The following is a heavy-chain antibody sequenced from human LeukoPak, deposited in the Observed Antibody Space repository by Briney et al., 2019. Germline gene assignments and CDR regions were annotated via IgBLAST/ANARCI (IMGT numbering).Heavy chain of an antibody. V-gene: IGHV1-24*01. D-gene: IGHD3-10*01. CDR2: FDPEDGET. CDR1: GYTLTELS. J-gene: IGHJ3*02. Sequence: ASVKVSCKVSGYTLTELSMHWVRQAPGKGLEWMGGFDPEDGETIYAQKFQGRVTMTEDTSTDTAYMELSSLRSEDTAVYYCATDSAGGAMVRGGLGAFDIWGQGTMVSVSS. CDR3: ATDSAGGAMVRGGLGAFDI.